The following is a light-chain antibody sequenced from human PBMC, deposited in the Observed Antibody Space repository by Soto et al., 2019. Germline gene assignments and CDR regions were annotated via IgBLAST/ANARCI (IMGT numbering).Light chain of an antibody. V-gene: IGKV3-20*01. CDR3: QQYGSSFT. Sequence: EIVLTQSPGTLSLSPGERATLSCRASQSVSSSYLAWYQQKPGQAPRLLIYGPFSRHTGIPDRFSGSGSGTDFTLTISRLEPEDFAGYYCQQYGSSFTFGGGTRVEIK. CDR2: GPF. J-gene: IGKJ4*01. CDR1: QSVSSSY.